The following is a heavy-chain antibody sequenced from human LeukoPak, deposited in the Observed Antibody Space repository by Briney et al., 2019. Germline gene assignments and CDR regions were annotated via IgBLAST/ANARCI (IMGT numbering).Heavy chain of an antibody. CDR2: IYSGGST. Sequence: PGGSLRLSCAASGFTVSSYFMTWVRQAPGKGLEWVSVIYSGGSTYYADSVKGRFTISRDNSKNTLYLQMNGLRAEDTAVYYCASGGMGVFENWGQGTLVTVSS. CDR1: GFTVSSYF. CDR3: ASGGMGVFEN. V-gene: IGHV3-53*01. D-gene: IGHD1-26*01. J-gene: IGHJ4*02.